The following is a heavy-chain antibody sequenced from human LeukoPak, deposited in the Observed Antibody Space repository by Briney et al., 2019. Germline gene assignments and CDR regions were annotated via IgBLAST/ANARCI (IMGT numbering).Heavy chain of an antibody. CDR3: ARAPDNSYYFDY. CDR2: IYYSGST. CDR1: GGSISSYY. D-gene: IGHD1-20*01. Sequence: SETLSLTCTVSGGSISSYYWSWIRRPPGKGLEWIGYIYYSGSTYYNPSLKSRVTISVDTSKNQFSLKLSSVTAADTAVYYCARAPDNSYYFDYWGQGSLVTVSS. V-gene: IGHV4-59*08. J-gene: IGHJ4*02.